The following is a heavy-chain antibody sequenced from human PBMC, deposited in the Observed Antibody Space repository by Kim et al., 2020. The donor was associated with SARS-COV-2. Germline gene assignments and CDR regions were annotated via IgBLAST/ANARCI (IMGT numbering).Heavy chain of an antibody. CDR2: IYYSWST. V-gene: IGHV4-59*01. CDR3: SRDRVSGGIDY. Sequence: SETLSLTCTVSGGSISSYNCSWSRQPPGKGLERIGYIYYSWSTNYYPSLKSQGTISVDTSKNKFSLKLSSVTAADTAVYYCSRDRVSGGIDYLGQGTLVT. J-gene: IGHJ4*02. CDR1: GGSISSYN. D-gene: IGHD2-15*01.